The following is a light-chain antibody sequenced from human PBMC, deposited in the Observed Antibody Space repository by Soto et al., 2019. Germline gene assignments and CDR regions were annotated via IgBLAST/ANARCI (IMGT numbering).Light chain of an antibody. CDR3: SSYTRSSTLV. CDR1: TSDVGFYNY. CDR2: EVS. J-gene: IGLJ2*01. Sequence: QSALPLPASVSGSPGPSITITCTGTTSDVGFYNYVSWYQQHPGKAPKLMIYEVSNQPSGVSNRFSGSKSGNTASLTISGLRSEVEADYYCSSYTRSSTLVFGGGTKLTVL. V-gene: IGLV2-14*01.